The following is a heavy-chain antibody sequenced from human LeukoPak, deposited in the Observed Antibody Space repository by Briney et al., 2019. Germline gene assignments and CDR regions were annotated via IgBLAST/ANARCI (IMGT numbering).Heavy chain of an antibody. CDR2: MNPNSGNT. V-gene: IGHV1-8*03. CDR3: ARNLMVRGVMGGY. J-gene: IGHJ4*02. D-gene: IGHD3-10*01. CDR1: GYTFTSYD. Sequence: ASVKVSCKASGYTFTSYDINWVRQATGQGLEWMGWMNPNSGNTGYAQKFQGRVTITRNTSISTAYMELSSLRSEDTAVYYCARNLMVRGVMGGYWGQGTLVTVSS.